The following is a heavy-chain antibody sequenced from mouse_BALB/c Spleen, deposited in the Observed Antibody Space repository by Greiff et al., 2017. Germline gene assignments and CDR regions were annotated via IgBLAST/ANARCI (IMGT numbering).Heavy chain of an antibody. CDR1: GFTFSSYA. CDR2: ISSGGST. CDR3: ARGITPATSWFAY. J-gene: IGHJ3*01. V-gene: IGHV5-6-5*01. D-gene: IGHD1-2*01. Sequence: EVQRVESGGGLVKPGGSLKLSCAASGFTFSSYAMSWVRQTPEKRLEWVASISSGGSTYYPDSVKGRFTISRDNARNILYLQMSSLRSEDTAMYYCARGITPATSWFAYWGQGTLVTVSA.